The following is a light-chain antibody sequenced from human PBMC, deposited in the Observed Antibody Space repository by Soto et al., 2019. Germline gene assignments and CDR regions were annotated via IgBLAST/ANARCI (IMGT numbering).Light chain of an antibody. CDR2: DVS. CDR3: SSYTSSITSV. Sequence: ALTQPASVSGSPGQSITISCTGTSSDVGGYNYVSWYQQHPGNAPKLMIYDVSNRPSGVSNRFSGSKPGNAASLSICGLQAEDEADYYCSSYTSSITSVFGTGTKVTVL. J-gene: IGLJ1*01. V-gene: IGLV2-14*01. CDR1: SSDVGGYNY.